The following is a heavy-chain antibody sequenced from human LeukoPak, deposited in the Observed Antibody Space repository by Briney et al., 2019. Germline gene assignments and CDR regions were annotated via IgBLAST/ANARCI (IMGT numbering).Heavy chain of an antibody. Sequence: SETLSLTCTVSGGSISSYYWSWIRQPAGKGLEWIGRIYTSGSTNYNPSLKSRVTMSVDTSKNQFSLKLSSVTAADTAVYYCARDGTYNYYDSSGYYRAGDDAFDIWGQGTMVTVSS. CDR1: GGSISSYY. CDR3: ARDGTYNYYDSSGYYRAGDDAFDI. CDR2: IYTSGST. D-gene: IGHD3-22*01. V-gene: IGHV4-4*07. J-gene: IGHJ3*02.